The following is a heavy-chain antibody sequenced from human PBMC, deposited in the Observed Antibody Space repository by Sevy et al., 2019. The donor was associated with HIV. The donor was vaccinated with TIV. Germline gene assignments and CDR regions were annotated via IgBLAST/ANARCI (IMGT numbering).Heavy chain of an antibody. CDR3: AKLGGYSGYEFDY. J-gene: IGHJ4*02. D-gene: IGHD5-12*01. CDR2: ISGSGGST. V-gene: IGHV3-23*01. Sequence: GGSLRLSCAASVFTFSSYAMSWVRQAPGKGLEWVSAISGSGGSTYYADSVKGRFTISRDNSKNTLYLQMNSLRAEDTAVYYCAKLGGYSGYEFDYWGQGTLVTVSS. CDR1: VFTFSSYA.